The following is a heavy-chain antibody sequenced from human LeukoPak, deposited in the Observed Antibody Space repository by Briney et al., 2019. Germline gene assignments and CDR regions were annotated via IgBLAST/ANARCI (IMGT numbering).Heavy chain of an antibody. D-gene: IGHD5-18*01. CDR2: LSGSGRDT. CDR1: AFNLSRFA. Sequence: GGSLRLSCTGSAFNLSRFAMTWVRQAPGKGLEWVSSLSGSGRDTYYADSVKGRFTISRDSSKSTLFLRMNSLRVEDTAVYYCEKVRPGYSHYFYFMDVWAEGTTVTVSS. CDR3: EKVRPGYSHYFYFMDV. V-gene: IGHV3-23*01. J-gene: IGHJ6*03.